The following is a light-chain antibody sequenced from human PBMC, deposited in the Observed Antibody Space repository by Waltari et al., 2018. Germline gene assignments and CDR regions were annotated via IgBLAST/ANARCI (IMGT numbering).Light chain of an antibody. Sequence: QSALTQPRSVSGSPGQSVTISCTGHSSDVGDYNYVSWYQHHPGKAPQLMIYDVTKRPSGVPDRFSGSKSGNTASLTISGLQAEDEADYYCCSYAGSHTWVFGGGTKLTVL. V-gene: IGLV2-11*01. J-gene: IGLJ3*02. CDR3: CSYAGSHTWV. CDR2: DVT. CDR1: SSDVGDYNY.